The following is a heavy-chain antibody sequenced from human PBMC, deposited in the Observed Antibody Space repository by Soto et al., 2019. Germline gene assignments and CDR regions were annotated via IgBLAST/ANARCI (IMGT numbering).Heavy chain of an antibody. V-gene: IGHV1-69*13. J-gene: IGHJ4*02. CDR2: IIPIFGTA. Sequence: GASVKVSCKASGGTFSSYAISWVRQAPGQGLEWMGGIIPIFGTANYAQKFQGRVTITADESTSTAYMEVSSLRSEERAVDYCARVSCSGGSCYPRFDYCGQGTRVTVSS. D-gene: IGHD2-15*01. CDR1: GGTFSSYA. CDR3: ARVSCSGGSCYPRFDY.